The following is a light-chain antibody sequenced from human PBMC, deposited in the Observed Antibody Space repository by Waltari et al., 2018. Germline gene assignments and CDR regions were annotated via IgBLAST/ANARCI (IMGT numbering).Light chain of an antibody. Sequence: QSALPQPASVSGSPGQSITLSCTGTSSDIVPSYFVSWSQQHPGKAPQRIIFGVNKRPSGSSDRFSGSKSGNTASLTISRLQTGDEADYFCSAYTYSSPFAWAFGGGTKVTVL. CDR3: SAYTYSSPFAWA. J-gene: IGLJ3*02. CDR1: SSDIVPSYF. CDR2: GVN. V-gene: IGLV2-14*03.